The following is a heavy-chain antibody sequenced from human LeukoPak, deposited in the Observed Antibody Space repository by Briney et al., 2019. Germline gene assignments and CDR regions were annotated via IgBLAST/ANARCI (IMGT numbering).Heavy chain of an antibody. J-gene: IGHJ5*02. CDR1: GYTFTSYD. V-gene: IGHV1-8*01. Sequence: ASVKVSCKASGYTFTSYDINWVRQASGQGLEWMGWMNPNSGNTGYAQRFQGRVTMSKDTSITTAYMELRGLRSEDTAIYYCVRSGFCSGATCSYQWSLGWFDPWGQGTLVIVSS. CDR2: MNPNSGNT. CDR3: VRSGFCSGATCSYQWSLGWFDP. D-gene: IGHD2-15*01.